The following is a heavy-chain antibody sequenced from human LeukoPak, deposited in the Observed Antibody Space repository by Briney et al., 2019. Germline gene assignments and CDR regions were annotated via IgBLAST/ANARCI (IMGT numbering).Heavy chain of an antibody. D-gene: IGHD3-9*01. CDR2: IYYSGST. CDR1: GGSISSNNYY. Sequence: PSETLSLTCTVSGGSISSNNYYWGWIRQPPGKGLEWMGSIYYSGSTYYNPSLKSRVTISVDTSKNQFSLKLSSVTAADTAVYYCARGLTDYYYYYYMDVWGKGTTVTVSS. CDR3: ARGLTDYYYYYYMDV. J-gene: IGHJ6*03. V-gene: IGHV4-39*07.